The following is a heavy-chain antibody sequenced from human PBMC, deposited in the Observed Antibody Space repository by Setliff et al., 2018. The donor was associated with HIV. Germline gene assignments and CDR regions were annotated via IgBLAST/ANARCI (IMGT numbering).Heavy chain of an antibody. J-gene: IGHJ6*02. CDR3: ARGGPAVAYAVDV. CDR1: GGSFSGYY. D-gene: IGHD5-12*01. Sequence: KSSETLSLTCAVYGGSFSGYYWSWIRQPPGKGLEWIANIYPSGSIWPSGTSNYNPSLKGRVTISLDMSQNQFSLKVNSVTAADTAIYYCARGGPAVAYAVDVWGQGTTVTVSS. CDR2: IYPSGSIWPSGTS. V-gene: IGHV4-34*02.